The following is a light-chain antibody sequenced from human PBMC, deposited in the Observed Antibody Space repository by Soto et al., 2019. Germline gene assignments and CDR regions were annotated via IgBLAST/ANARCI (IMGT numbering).Light chain of an antibody. V-gene: IGKV3-15*01. Sequence: EIVMTQSPATLSVSPGERVTFSCRASQSINSKLAWYQHKPGQAPRLLVSGASTGATGIPARFSGSGSGTEFTLTINSLQSEDYAVYYCQQYDQWPITFGGGTKVDI. CDR1: QSINSK. CDR2: GAS. J-gene: IGKJ4*01. CDR3: QQYDQWPIT.